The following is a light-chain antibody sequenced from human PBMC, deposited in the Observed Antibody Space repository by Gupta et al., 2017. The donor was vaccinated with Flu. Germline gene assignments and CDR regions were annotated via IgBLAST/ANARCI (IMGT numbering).Light chain of an antibody. CDR1: QSVSSY. CDR3: QQLSNWPPLT. J-gene: IGKJ4*01. CDR2: DAS. Sequence: EIVLTQSPATLSLSPGERATLSCRASQSVSSYLAWYQQKPGQAPRLLIYDASNRATGIPARFSGSGSGTDFTLTISSLEPEDFAVYYCQQLSNWPPLTFGGGTKLEIK. V-gene: IGKV3-11*01.